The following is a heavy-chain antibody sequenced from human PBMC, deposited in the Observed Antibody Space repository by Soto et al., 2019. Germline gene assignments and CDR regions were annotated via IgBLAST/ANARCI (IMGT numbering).Heavy chain of an antibody. CDR1: GYTFTSYD. CDR3: ARVMYYDFWSGYYTHYYYYGMDV. J-gene: IGHJ6*02. D-gene: IGHD3-3*01. V-gene: IGHV1-8*01. CDR2: MNPNSGNT. Sequence: ASVKVSCKASGYTFTSYDINWVRQATGQGLEWMGWMNPNSGNTGYAQKFQGRVTMTRNTSISTAYMELSSLRSEDTAVYYCARVMYYDFWSGYYTHYYYYGMDVWGQGTTVTVSS.